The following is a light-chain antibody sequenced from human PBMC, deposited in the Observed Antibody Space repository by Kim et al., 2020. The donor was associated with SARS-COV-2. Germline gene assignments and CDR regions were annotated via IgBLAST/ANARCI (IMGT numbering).Light chain of an antibody. CDR1: QSVTSSS. J-gene: IGKJ1*01. CDR2: DAS. CDR3: QQYGSAPWT. V-gene: IGKV3-20*01. Sequence: EIVLTQSPGTLSLSPGERATLSCRASQSVTSSSLAWFQQTPGQAPRLLIYDASSRATGTPDKFSGSGSETDFTLTISALEPEDFAVYYCQQYGSAPWTVGQGTKVDIK.